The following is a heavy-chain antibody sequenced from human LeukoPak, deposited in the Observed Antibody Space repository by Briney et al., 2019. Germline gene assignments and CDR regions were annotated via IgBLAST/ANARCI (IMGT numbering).Heavy chain of an antibody. CDR1: GYTFTNYD. CDR2: MNPNSGNT. V-gene: IGHV1-8*01. Sequence: ASVKVSCKASGYTFTNYDINWVRQATGQGLEWMGWMNPNSGNTGYAQKFQGRVTMTRNTSISTAYMELSSLRSEDTAVYYCARGSEYQLPRLYYFDYWGQGTLVTVSS. CDR3: ARGSEYQLPRLYYFDY. D-gene: IGHD2-2*01. J-gene: IGHJ4*02.